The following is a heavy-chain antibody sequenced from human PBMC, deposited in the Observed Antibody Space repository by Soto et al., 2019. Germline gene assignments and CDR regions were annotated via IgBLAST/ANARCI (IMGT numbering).Heavy chain of an antibody. J-gene: IGHJ4*02. CDR1: GYTFTIYY. V-gene: IGHV1-46*01. D-gene: IGHD6-25*01. CDR3: ARGVPPATDLDY. CDR2: INPSGGST. Sequence: ASVKVSCKASGYTFTIYYMHWVRHAPGQGLEWMGIINPSGGSTSYAQKFQGRVTMTRDTSTSTVYMELSSLRSEDTAVYYCARGVPPATDLDYWGQGTLVTVSS.